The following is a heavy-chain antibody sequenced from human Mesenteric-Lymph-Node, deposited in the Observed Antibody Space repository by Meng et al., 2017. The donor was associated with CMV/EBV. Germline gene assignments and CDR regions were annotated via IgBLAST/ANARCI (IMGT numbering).Heavy chain of an antibody. CDR3: AKETIPVTVVILDAFEI. D-gene: IGHD2/OR15-2a*01. Sequence: GGSLRLSCAASGFTFSSYAMNWVRQGPGKGLEWVSTISAAGSTTYYADSVRGRFTISRDNSKNTLYLQMNSLRTEDTAVYYCAKETIPVTVVILDAFEIWGQGIMVTVSS. V-gene: IGHV3-23*01. CDR1: GFTFSSYA. CDR2: ISAAGSTT. J-gene: IGHJ3*02.